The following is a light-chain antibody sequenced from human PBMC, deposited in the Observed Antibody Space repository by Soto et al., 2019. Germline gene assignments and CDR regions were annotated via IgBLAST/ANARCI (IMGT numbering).Light chain of an antibody. J-gene: IGKJ4*01. CDR2: STS. CDR1: QSISSSY. V-gene: IGKV3-20*01. CDR3: QQYNNSPLT. Sequence: EVVLTQSPGTLSLSPGERATLSCRASQSISSSYLAWYLQKLGQAPRLLIHSTSSRATGIPDRFSGSGSGTDFTLTISRLEPEDFAVYYCQQYNNSPLTFGGGTKVDIK.